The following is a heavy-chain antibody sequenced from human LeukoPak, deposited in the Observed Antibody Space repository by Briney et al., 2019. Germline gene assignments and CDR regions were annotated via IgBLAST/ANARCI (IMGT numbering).Heavy chain of an antibody. Sequence: SETLSLTCTVSGGSISSSSYYWGWIRQPPGKGLEWIGSIYYSGSTYYNPSLKSRVTISVDTSKNQFSLQLNSVTPEDTAVYYCARGRDGYNYLGYWGQGTLVTVSS. D-gene: IGHD5-24*01. J-gene: IGHJ4*02. CDR3: ARGRDGYNYLGY. CDR1: GGSISSSSYY. V-gene: IGHV4-39*01. CDR2: IYYSGST.